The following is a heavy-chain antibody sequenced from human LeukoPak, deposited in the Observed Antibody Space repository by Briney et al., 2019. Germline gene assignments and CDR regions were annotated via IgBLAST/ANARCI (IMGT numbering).Heavy chain of an antibody. D-gene: IGHD3-10*01. J-gene: IGHJ3*02. V-gene: IGHV3-21*01. CDR3: ARDTSLRGLGFDI. CDR2: ISSSSSYI. CDR1: GFTFSSYS. Sequence: PGGSLRLSCAASGFTFSSYSMNWVRQAPGKGLEWVSSISSSSSYIYYADSVKGRFTISRDNAKNSLYLQMNSLRAEDTAVYYCARDTSLRGLGFDIWGQGTMVTVSS.